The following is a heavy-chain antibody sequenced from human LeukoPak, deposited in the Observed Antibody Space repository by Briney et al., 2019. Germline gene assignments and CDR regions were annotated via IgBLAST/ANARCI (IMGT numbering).Heavy chain of an antibody. D-gene: IGHD6-13*01. J-gene: IGHJ6*02. CDR1: GGSFSGYY. V-gene: IGHV4-34*01. CDR2: INHSGST. CDR3: ARGSGMAAFGSRFGMDV. Sequence: SETLSLTCAVYGGSFSGYYWSWIRQPPGKELEWIGEINHSGSTNYNPSLKSRVTMSVDTSKNQFPLQLSAVTAADTAVYYCARGSGMAAFGSRFGMDVWGQGTTVTVSS.